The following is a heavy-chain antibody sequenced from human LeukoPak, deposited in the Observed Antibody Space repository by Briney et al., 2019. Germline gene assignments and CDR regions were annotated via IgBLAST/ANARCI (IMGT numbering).Heavy chain of an antibody. D-gene: IGHD6-6*01. J-gene: IGHJ4*02. CDR3: ARWYSSSTCFDY. V-gene: IGHV4-34*01. Sequence: SETLSLTCAVYGGSFSGYYWSWIRQSPGKGLEWIGSIYYSGSTYYNPSLKSRVTISVDTSKNQFSLKLSSVTAADTAVYYCARWYSSSTCFDYWGQGTLVTVSS. CDR2: IYYSGST. CDR1: GGSFSGYY.